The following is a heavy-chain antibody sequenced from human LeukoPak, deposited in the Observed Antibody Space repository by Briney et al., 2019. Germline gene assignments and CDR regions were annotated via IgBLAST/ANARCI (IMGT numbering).Heavy chain of an antibody. J-gene: IGHJ3*02. Sequence: PGGSLRLSCAASGFTFSSYAMSWVRQAPGKGLEWVSAISGSGGSTYYADSVKGRFTISRDNSKNSLYLQMNSLRAEDTALYYCAKALISKVYGDKGDAFDIWGQGTMVTVSS. CDR2: ISGSGGST. CDR1: GFTFSSYA. D-gene: IGHD4-17*01. V-gene: IGHV3-23*01. CDR3: AKALISKVYGDKGDAFDI.